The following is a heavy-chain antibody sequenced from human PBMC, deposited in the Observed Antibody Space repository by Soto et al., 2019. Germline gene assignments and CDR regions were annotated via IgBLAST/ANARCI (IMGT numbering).Heavy chain of an antibody. V-gene: IGHV4-59*08. Sequence: SQTLSLTCTVSGGSISSYYWSWIRQPPGKGLEWIGYIYYSGSTNYNPSLKSRVTISVDTSKNQFSLKLSSVTAADTAVYYCAGPGYCSGGSCYPGDYWGQGTLVTVSS. J-gene: IGHJ4*02. CDR2: IYYSGST. CDR1: GGSISSYY. CDR3: AGPGYCSGGSCYPGDY. D-gene: IGHD2-15*01.